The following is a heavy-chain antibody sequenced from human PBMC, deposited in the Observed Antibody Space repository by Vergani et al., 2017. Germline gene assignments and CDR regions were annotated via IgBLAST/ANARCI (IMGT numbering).Heavy chain of an antibody. V-gene: IGHV1-8*01. D-gene: IGHD2-15*01. CDR1: GYTLTELS. Sequence: QVQLVQSGAEVKKPGASVKVSCKVSGYTLTELSMHWVRQATGQGLEWMGWMNPNSGNTGYAQKFQGRVTMTRNTSISTAYMELSSLRSEDTAVYYCARGRLRNGGSCYNYWGQGTLVTVSS. CDR3: ARGRLRNGGSCYNY. CDR2: MNPNSGNT. J-gene: IGHJ4*02.